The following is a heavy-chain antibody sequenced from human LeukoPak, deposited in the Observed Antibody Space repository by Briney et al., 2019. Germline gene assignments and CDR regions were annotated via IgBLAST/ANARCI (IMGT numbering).Heavy chain of an antibody. J-gene: IGHJ4*02. CDR1: GFTFSSYW. V-gene: IGHV3-74*01. CDR3: ARGTWGSFDY. D-gene: IGHD3-16*01. CDR2: LNSDGSIT. Sequence: GGSLRLSCAATGFTFSSYWMNWVRHAPGKGLVWVSRLNSDGSITSYADSVKGRFTISRDNAKNTLYLQMNSLRAEDTAVYYCARGTWGSFDYWGQGALVTVSS.